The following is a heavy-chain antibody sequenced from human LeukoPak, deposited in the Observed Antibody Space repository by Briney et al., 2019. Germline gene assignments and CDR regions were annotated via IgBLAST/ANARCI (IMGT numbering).Heavy chain of an antibody. CDR1: GGSFSGYY. CDR2: TNHSGST. Sequence: SETLSLTCAVYGGSFSGYYWSWIRQPPGKELEWIEETNHSGSTNYNPSLKSRVTISVDTSKNQFSLKLSSVTAADTAVYYCARKGTPDIVVVPAAPPGFWFDPWGQGTLVTVSS. D-gene: IGHD2-2*01. CDR3: ARKGTPDIVVVPAAPPGFWFDP. J-gene: IGHJ5*02. V-gene: IGHV4-34*01.